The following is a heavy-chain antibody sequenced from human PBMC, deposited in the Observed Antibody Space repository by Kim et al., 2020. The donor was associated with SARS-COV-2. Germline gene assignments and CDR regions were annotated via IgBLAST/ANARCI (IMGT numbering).Heavy chain of an antibody. CDR3: AKGIAVERDY. Sequence: LGEAEPGKGRFTISRAKAKNSLYLQMNSLRAEDTALYYCAKGIAVERDYWGQGTLVTVSS. D-gene: IGHD6-19*01. V-gene: IGHV3-9*01. CDR2: L. J-gene: IGHJ4*02.